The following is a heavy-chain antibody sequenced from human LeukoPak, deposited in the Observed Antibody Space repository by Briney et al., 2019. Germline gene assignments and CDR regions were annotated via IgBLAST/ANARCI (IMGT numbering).Heavy chain of an antibody. V-gene: IGHV5-51*01. CDR3: ARPEGRAYSSGWYGGY. D-gene: IGHD6-19*01. Sequence: GESLKISCKASGYSFTSYWIGWVRQMPGKRLEWMGIIYPGDSDTSYSPSFQGQVTISADKSISTAYLQWSSLKASDTAMYYCARPEGRAYSSGWYGGYWGQGTLVTVSS. J-gene: IGHJ4*02. CDR1: GYSFTSYW. CDR2: IYPGDSDT.